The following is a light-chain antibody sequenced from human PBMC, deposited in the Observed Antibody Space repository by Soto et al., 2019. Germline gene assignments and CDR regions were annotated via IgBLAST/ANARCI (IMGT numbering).Light chain of an antibody. CDR2: WAS. CDR3: QQYYGTPVT. J-gene: IGKJ3*01. Sequence: DIVMTQSPDSLAVSLGERATINCKSSQSVLYNSNNKNYLAWYQQKPGQPPKLLIYWASTRESGVPDRFSGSGSGTYFTLTISSLQAEDVAVYYCQQYYGTPVTFGPGTKVDI. V-gene: IGKV4-1*01. CDR1: QSVLYNSNNKNY.